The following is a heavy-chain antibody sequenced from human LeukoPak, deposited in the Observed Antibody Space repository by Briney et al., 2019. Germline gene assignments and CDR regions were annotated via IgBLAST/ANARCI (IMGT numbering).Heavy chain of an antibody. V-gene: IGHV4-34*01. Sequence: KPSETLSLTCAVYGGSFSGYYWSWIRQPPGKGLEWIGEINHSGSTTYNPSLKSRVTILVDTSKNQFSLKLSSVTAADTAVYYCARGTMVRGVIRRFDYWGQGTLVTVSS. CDR3: ARGTMVRGVIRRFDY. CDR2: INHSGST. J-gene: IGHJ4*02. CDR1: GGSFSGYY. D-gene: IGHD3-10*01.